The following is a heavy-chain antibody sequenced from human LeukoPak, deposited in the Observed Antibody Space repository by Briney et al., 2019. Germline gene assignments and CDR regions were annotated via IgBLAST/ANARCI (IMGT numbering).Heavy chain of an antibody. CDR3: ARDLTVATITDAFDI. Sequence: ASVKVSCKASGYTFTSYGISWVRQAPGQGLEWMGWISAYNGNTNYAQKLQGRVTMTTDTSTSTAYMELRSLRSYDTAVYYCARDLTVATITDAFDIWGQGTMVTVSS. J-gene: IGHJ3*02. CDR2: ISAYNGNT. CDR1: GYTFTSYG. V-gene: IGHV1-18*01. D-gene: IGHD5-12*01.